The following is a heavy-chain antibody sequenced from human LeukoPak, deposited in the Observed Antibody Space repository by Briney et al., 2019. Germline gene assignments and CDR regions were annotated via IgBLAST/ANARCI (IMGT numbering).Heavy chain of an antibody. V-gene: IGHV1-24*01. CDR1: GYTLTELS. CDR2: FDPEDGET. CDR3: ATELSAIGASHYGMDV. J-gene: IGHJ6*02. D-gene: IGHD2-21*02. Sequence: ASVKVSCKVSGYTLTELSMHWVRQAPGKGLEWMGGFDPEDGETIYAQKFQGRVTMTEDTSTDTAYMELSSLRSEDTAVYYCATELSAIGASHYGMDVWGQGTTVTVSS.